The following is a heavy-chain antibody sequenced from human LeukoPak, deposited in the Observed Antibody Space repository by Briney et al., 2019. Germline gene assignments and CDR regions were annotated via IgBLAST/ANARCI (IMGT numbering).Heavy chain of an antibody. V-gene: IGHV4-59*01. CDR3: ARDRFNSGYDY. J-gene: IGHJ4*02. Sequence: SETLSLTCTVSGGSISSYYWSWIRQPPGKGLEWIGYIYYSGSTNYNPALKSRATISADTSKNQFSLKLSSVTAADTAVYYCARDRFNSGYDYWGQGTLVTVSS. D-gene: IGHD5-12*01. CDR2: IYYSGST. CDR1: GGSISSYY.